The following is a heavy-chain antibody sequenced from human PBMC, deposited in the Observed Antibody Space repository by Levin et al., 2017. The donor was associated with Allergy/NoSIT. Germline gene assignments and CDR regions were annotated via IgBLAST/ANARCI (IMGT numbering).Heavy chain of an antibody. CDR3: VRSSDSSGWYRQYFQH. CDR2: ISSSGTTM. Sequence: GGSLRLSCAASGFTFSSYEMNWVRQAPGKGLEWLSYISSSGTTMYYTDSVKGRFTISRDNAKNSLYLQMNSLRAEDTAVYFCVRSSDSSGWYRQYFQHWGQGTLVSVSS. D-gene: IGHD6-19*01. V-gene: IGHV3-48*03. CDR1: GFTFSSYE. J-gene: IGHJ1*01.